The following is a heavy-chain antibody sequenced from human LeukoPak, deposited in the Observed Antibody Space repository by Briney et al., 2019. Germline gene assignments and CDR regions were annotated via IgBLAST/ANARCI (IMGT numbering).Heavy chain of an antibody. CDR3: ARARYVNSFYAFDI. D-gene: IGHD3-9*01. CDR1: GGSISSYY. Sequence: SETLSLTCTVSGGSISSYYWSWIRLPPGKGLEWIGYLSKSGDTNYSPSLKSRVTIFGDTSKNQFFLKLSSVTAADTAVYYCARARYVNSFYAFDIWGQGTLVTVSS. V-gene: IGHV4-59*01. CDR2: LSKSGDT. J-gene: IGHJ3*02.